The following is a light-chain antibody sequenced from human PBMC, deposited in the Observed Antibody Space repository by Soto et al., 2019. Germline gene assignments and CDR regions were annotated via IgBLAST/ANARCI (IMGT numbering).Light chain of an antibody. CDR2: GAS. Sequence: EIVLTQSPGTLSLSPGESATLSCRASHSGSTNFLAWYQQKPGQAPRLLIYGASNRATGIPDRFSGSGSGTDFTLTISRLEPEDFAVYYCQQYDSSPRTFGQGTKVEIK. CDR3: QQYDSSPRT. CDR1: HSGSTNF. V-gene: IGKV3-20*01. J-gene: IGKJ1*01.